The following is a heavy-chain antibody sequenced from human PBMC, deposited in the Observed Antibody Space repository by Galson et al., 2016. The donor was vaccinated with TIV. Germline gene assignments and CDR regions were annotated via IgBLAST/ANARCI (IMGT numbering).Heavy chain of an antibody. CDR3: ARAEWISSWRVDP. J-gene: IGHJ5*02. V-gene: IGHV3-7*01. D-gene: IGHD6-13*01. CDR1: GFTFSSSW. CDR2: MKQDGSEI. Sequence: SLRLSCAASGFTFSSSWMIWMRQSPGLGLEWVANMKQDGSEIYYVVSVMGRFTISRDNAKNSVFLQMSSLRAEDTAVSYCARAEWISSWRVDPWGQGTLVTVSS.